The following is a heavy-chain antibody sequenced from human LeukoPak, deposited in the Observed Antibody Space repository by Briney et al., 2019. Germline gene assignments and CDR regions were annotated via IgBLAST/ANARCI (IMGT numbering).Heavy chain of an antibody. D-gene: IGHD6-6*01. CDR2: INPSGGST. Sequence: ASVKVSCKASGYTFTGYYMHWVRQAPGQGLEWMGIINPSGGSTSYAQKFQGRVTMTRDTSISTAYMELSRLRSDDTAVYYCARAAPPGSSSSIEGWYFDYWGQGTLVTVSS. J-gene: IGHJ4*02. CDR3: ARAAPPGSSSSIEGWYFDY. V-gene: IGHV1-2*02. CDR1: GYTFTGYY.